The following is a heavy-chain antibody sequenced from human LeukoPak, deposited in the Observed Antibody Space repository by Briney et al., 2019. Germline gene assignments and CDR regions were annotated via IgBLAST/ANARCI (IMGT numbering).Heavy chain of an antibody. CDR1: GYTFTAYY. CDR3: ARDQSVRLLQTSSTYFKHVFAI. Sequence: GASVKVSCKACGYTFTAYYMHWVRQAPGQGLEWMGWINPNSGGTNYAQKVQGGVTMTTDTSTSTAYMELRSLRFDDTAVYYCARDQSVRLLQTSSTYFKHVFAIWGQGSMVTVSS. V-gene: IGHV1-2*02. D-gene: IGHD6-13*01. J-gene: IGHJ3*02. CDR2: INPNSGGT.